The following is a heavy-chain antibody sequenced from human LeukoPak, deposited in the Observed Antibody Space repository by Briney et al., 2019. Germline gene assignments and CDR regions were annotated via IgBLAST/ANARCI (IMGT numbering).Heavy chain of an antibody. Sequence: PSETLSLTCSVSGDSISIYYWSWIRQPPGKGLEWIGYIDHTGSTNYNPSLNSRVTISRDTAKNHFSLRLSTVTAADTAVYYCARARYWGQGTLVTVSS. CDR3: ARARY. CDR2: IDHTGST. CDR1: GDSISIYY. J-gene: IGHJ4*02. V-gene: IGHV4-59*12.